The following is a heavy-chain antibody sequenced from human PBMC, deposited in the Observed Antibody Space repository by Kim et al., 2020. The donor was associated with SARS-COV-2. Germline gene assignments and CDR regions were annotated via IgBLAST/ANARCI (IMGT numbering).Heavy chain of an antibody. V-gene: IGHV3-23*01. CDR2: ISGSGGST. CDR3: AKEGDYGSGSYFMGDAFDI. Sequence: GGSLRLSCAASGFTFSSYAMSWVRQAPGKGLEWVSAISGSGGSTYYADSVKGRFTISRDNSKNTLYLQMNSLRAEDTAVYYCAKEGDYGSGSYFMGDAFDIWGQGTMVTVSS. CDR1: GFTFSSYA. J-gene: IGHJ3*02. D-gene: IGHD3-10*01.